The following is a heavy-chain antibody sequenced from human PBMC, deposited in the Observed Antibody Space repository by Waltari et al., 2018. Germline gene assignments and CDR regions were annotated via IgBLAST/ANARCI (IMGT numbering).Heavy chain of an antibody. CDR3: ARDQRFLESLYPYYYALDA. V-gene: IGHV4-38-2*02. Sequence: QVQLQESGPGLVKPSETLSLTCAVSNFYISDGYYWGWIRQSPGKGLVWIGRICHSGPTHYNPSLESRVTKSVDRSRNQFSLKVTSVSAADTAVYFCARDQRFLESLYPYYYALDAWGRGITVTVSS. J-gene: IGHJ6*02. D-gene: IGHD3-3*01. CDR2: ICHSGPT. CDR1: NFYISDGYY.